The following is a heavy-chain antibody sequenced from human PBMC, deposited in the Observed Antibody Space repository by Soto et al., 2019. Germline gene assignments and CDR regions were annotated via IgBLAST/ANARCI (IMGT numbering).Heavy chain of an antibody. Sequence: SETLSLACTVSGGSISSYYWSWIRQPPGKGLEWIGYIYYSGSTNYNPSLKSRVTISVDTSKNQFSLKLSSVTAADTAVYYCARDMSYYDSSGYNWFDPWGQGTLVTVSS. CDR3: ARDMSYYDSSGYNWFDP. CDR1: GGSISSYY. J-gene: IGHJ5*02. D-gene: IGHD3-22*01. CDR2: IYYSGST. V-gene: IGHV4-59*01.